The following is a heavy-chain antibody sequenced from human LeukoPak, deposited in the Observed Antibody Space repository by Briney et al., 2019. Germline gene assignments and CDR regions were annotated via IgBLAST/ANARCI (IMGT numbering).Heavy chain of an antibody. D-gene: IGHD7-27*01. CDR3: ARDPKPNWGGPLDY. Sequence: PGGSLRLSCAASGFTFSSYAMHWVRQAPGKGLEWVAVISYDGSNKYYADSVKGRFTISRDNSKNTLYLQMNSLRAEDTAVYYCARDPKPNWGGPLDYWGQGTLVTVSS. CDR1: GFTFSSYA. V-gene: IGHV3-30-3*01. CDR2: ISYDGSNK. J-gene: IGHJ4*02.